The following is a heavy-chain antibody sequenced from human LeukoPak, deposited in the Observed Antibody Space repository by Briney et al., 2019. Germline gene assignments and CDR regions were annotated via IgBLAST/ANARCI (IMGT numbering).Heavy chain of an antibody. CDR2: ISGSGGST. J-gene: IGHJ6*02. CDR1: GFTFSSYA. V-gene: IGHV3-23*01. D-gene: IGHD1-1*01. Sequence: GGSLRLSRAASGFTFSSYAMSWVRQAPGKGLEWVSAISGSGGSTYYADSVKGRFTLSRDNSKNTLSLQMNSLRAEDPAVYYCAKAAGNYSSYGMDVWGQGTTVTVSS. CDR3: AKAAGNYSSYGMDV.